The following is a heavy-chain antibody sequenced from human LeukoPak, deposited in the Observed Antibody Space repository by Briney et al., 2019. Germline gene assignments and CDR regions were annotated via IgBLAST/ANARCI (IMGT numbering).Heavy chain of an antibody. Sequence: GGSLRLSCAASGFTFSNAWMSWVRQAPGKGLEWVGRIKSKTDGGTTDYAAPVKGRFTISRDDSKNTLYLQMNSLKTEDTAVYYCTTYSSSWPDAFDIWGQGTMVTVSS. J-gene: IGHJ3*02. D-gene: IGHD6-13*01. CDR1: GFTFSNAW. CDR2: IKSKTDGGTT. V-gene: IGHV3-15*01. CDR3: TTYSSSWPDAFDI.